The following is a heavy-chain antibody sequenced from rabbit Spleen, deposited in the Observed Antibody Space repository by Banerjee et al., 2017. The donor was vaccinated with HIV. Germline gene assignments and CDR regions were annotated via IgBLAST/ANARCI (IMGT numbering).Heavy chain of an antibody. CDR2: IEPIFGNT. Sequence: QLKESGGGLVQPGGSLKLSCKVSGFDFSIYYMTWVRQAPGKGLEWTGYIEPIFGNTYYANWVNGRFSISRENTQNTVSLQLNSLTAADTATYFCVRDLGYDDYSEKGYFNLWGPGTLVTVS. V-gene: IGHV1S7*01. D-gene: IGHD2-1*01. CDR1: GFDFSIYY. CDR3: VRDLGYDDYSEKGYFNL. J-gene: IGHJ4*01.